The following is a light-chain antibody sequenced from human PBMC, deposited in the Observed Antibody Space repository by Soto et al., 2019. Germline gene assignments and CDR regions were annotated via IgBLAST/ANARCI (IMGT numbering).Light chain of an antibody. J-gene: IGKJ1*01. CDR1: QSVSTY. Sequence: EIVLTQSPATLSLSPGERATLSCRASQSVSTYFAWYQQKPGQAPRLLFYVVSNWAIGIPASLSGSGSGTDFILTFSSLEPEDFAVYYCQQRSNWPLTFGKGTKV. CDR2: VVS. V-gene: IGKV3-11*01. CDR3: QQRSNWPLT.